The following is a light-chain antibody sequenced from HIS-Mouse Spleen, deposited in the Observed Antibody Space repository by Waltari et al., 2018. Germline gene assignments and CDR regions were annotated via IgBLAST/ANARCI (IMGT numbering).Light chain of an antibody. CDR2: DVS. CDR1: SSDVGGYNS. J-gene: IGLJ2*01. Sequence: QSALTQPASVSGSPGQSITISCTGTSSDVGGYNSVSWYQQHPGKAPKLMIYDVSIRPSGVSNPFSGSKSGNTASLTISGLQAEDEADYYCSSYTSSSTLVVFGGGTKLTVL. V-gene: IGLV2-14*03. CDR3: SSYTSSSTLVV.